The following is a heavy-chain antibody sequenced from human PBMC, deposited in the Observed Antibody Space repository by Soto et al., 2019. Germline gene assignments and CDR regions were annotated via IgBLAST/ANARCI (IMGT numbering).Heavy chain of an antibody. J-gene: IGHJ4*02. Sequence: PSVTLPLTWIVSGGSISPYYWTWIRQPPGKGLEWIGHIYYSGSPNYNPSLKSRVTISVDTSKSQFSLKLSSVTAADTAIYFCAREGNLGRWLQPLDFWGQGTLVTVSS. CDR3: AREGNLGRWLQPLDF. D-gene: IGHD5-12*01. V-gene: IGHV4-59*01. CDR2: IYYSGSP. CDR1: GGSISPYY.